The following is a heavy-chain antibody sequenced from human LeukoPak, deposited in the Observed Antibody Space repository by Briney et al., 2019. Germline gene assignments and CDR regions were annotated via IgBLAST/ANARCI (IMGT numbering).Heavy chain of an antibody. CDR3: ARDGAPDAHCSSSSCAIR. D-gene: IGHD2-2*01. V-gene: IGHV3-11*04. CDR1: GFTFSDYY. CDR2: ISSSGSTI. J-gene: IGHJ4*02. Sequence: GGSLRLSCAASGFTFSDYYMSWIRQAPGKGLEWVSYISSSGSTIYYADSVKGRFTISRDNANNSLYLQMNSLRAEDTAVYYCARDGAPDAHCSSSSCAIRWGQGTLVTVSS.